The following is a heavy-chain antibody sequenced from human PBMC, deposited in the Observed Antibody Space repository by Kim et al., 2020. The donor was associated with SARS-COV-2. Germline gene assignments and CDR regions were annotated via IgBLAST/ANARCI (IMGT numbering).Heavy chain of an antibody. J-gene: IGHJ5*02. V-gene: IGHV5-10-1*01. CDR2: IDPSDSYT. CDR1: GYSFTSYW. Sequence: GESLKISCKGSGYSFTSYWISWVRQMPGKGLEWMGRIDPSDSYTNYSPSFQGHVTISADKSISTAYLQWSSLKASDTAMYYCARHTGDFSGSYYILKAERTNWFDPWGQGTLVTVSS. CDR3: ARHTGDFSGSYYILKAERTNWFDP. D-gene: IGHD3-10*01.